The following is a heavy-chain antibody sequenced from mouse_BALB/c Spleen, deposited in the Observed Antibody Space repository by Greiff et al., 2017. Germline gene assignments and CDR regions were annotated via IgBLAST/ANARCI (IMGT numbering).Heavy chain of an antibody. CDR1: GFTFSSYA. CDR3: ARHGKGAMDY. J-gene: IGHJ4*01. D-gene: IGHD2-1*01. V-gene: IGHV5-6-5*01. CDR2: ISSGGSS. Sequence: EVKLVESGGGLVKPGGSLKLSCAASGFTFSSYAMSWVRQTPEKRLEWVGSISSGGSSYYPDSVKGRFTRSRDNARNILYLQMSSLRSEDTAMYYCARHGKGAMDYWGQGTSVTVSS.